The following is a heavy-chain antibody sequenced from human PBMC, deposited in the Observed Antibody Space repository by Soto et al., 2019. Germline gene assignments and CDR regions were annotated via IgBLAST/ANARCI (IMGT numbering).Heavy chain of an antibody. J-gene: IGHJ4*02. CDR3: AKEDPYDSSGYYEIPYFDY. CDR2: ISYDGSNK. D-gene: IGHD3-22*01. CDR1: GFTFSSYG. V-gene: IGHV3-30*18. Sequence: QVQLVESGGGVVQPGRSLRLSCAASGFTFSSYGIHWVRQAPGKGLEWVAVISYDGSNKYYADSVKGRFTISRDNSKNTLYLQMNSLRAEDTAVYYCAKEDPYDSSGYYEIPYFDYWGQGTLVTVSS.